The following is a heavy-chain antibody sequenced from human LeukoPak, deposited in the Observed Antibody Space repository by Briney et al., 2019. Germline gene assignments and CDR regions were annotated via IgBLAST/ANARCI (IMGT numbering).Heavy chain of an antibody. Sequence: SETLSLTCTVSGGSIRSDYWSWMRLPPGKGLELMGYFYYTGSTNYNPSLKSRVTMFVDMSKNQFSLRLSSVTAADTAVYYCARHRAYSSSSPFDYWGQGTLVTVSS. D-gene: IGHD6-6*01. CDR1: GGSIRSDY. CDR3: ARHRAYSSSSPFDY. V-gene: IGHV4-59*08. J-gene: IGHJ4*02. CDR2: FYYTGST.